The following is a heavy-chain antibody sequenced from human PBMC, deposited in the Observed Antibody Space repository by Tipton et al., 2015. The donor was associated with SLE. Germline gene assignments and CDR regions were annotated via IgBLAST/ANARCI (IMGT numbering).Heavy chain of an antibody. CDR1: GYSISSGYY. CDR3: ARESPPVDV. CDR2: IYHSGST. Sequence: TLSLTCAVSGYSISSGYYWGWIRQPPGKGLEWIGSIYHSGSTYYNPPLKSRVTISVDTSKNQFSLKLSSVTAADTAVYYCARESPPVDVWGKGTTVTVSS. V-gene: IGHV4-38-2*02. J-gene: IGHJ6*04.